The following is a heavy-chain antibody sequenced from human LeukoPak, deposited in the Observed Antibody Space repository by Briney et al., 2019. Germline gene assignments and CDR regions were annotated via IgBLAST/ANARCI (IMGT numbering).Heavy chain of an antibody. D-gene: IGHD2-2*02. CDR2: ITAYKGNT. J-gene: IGHJ6*03. V-gene: IGHV1-18*01. CDR3: ARDGFPSCGGGSTSCYTGFGVAYYYYMDV. CDR1: GHTTTRQG. Sequence: ASVKFSCKASGHTTTRQGISWARQAPGQGLKWMGWITAYKGNTNYAKTLPGTVTIPTDPSTSTASLELRSLRSDDTAVYYCARDGFPSCGGGSTSCYTGFGVAYYYYMDVWGKGTTVTVSS.